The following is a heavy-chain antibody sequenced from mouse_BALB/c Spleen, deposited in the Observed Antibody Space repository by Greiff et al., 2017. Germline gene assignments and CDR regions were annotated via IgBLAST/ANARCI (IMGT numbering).Heavy chain of an antibody. J-gene: IGHJ1*01. D-gene: IGHD2-3*01. V-gene: IGHV2-9*02. Sequence: VKLMESGPGLVAPSQSLSITCTVSGFSLTSYGVHWVRQPPGKGLEWLGVIWAGGSTNYNSALMSRLSISKDNSKSQVFLKMNSLQTDDTAMYYCARDVRDGYYRYFDVWGAGTTVTVSS. CDR2: IWAGGST. CDR3: ARDVRDGYYRYFDV. CDR1: GFSLTSYG.